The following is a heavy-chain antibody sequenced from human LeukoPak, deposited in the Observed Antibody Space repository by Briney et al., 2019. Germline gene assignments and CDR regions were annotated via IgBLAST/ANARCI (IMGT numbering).Heavy chain of an antibody. Sequence: PSETLSLTCTVSGGSISSSSYYWGWIRQPPGKGLEWIGSIYYSGSTYYNPSLKSRVTISVDTSKNQFSLKLSSVTAADTAVYYCARDLSGPSGYWGQGTLVTVSS. CDR1: GGSISSSSYY. V-gene: IGHV4-39*07. CDR3: ARDLSGPSGY. D-gene: IGHD3-10*01. CDR2: IYYSGST. J-gene: IGHJ4*02.